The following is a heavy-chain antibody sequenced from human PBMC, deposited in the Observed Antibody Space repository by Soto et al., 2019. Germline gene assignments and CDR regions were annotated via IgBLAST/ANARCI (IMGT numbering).Heavy chain of an antibody. Sequence: GGSLRLSCAASGFTFNNYAMNWVRQAPGKGLEWVATISGTGGSTYYADSVKGRFTISRDNSKNTLYLQMNSLRVEDTAVCYCAKDRLGGNFDYWGQGTQVTVSS. CDR3: AKDRLGGNFDY. CDR1: GFTFNNYA. J-gene: IGHJ4*02. V-gene: IGHV3-23*01. CDR2: ISGTGGST.